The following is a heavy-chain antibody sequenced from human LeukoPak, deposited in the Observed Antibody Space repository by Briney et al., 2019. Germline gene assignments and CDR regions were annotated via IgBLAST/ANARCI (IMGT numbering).Heavy chain of an antibody. J-gene: IGHJ4*02. CDR2: IYYSGST. Sequence: SETLSLTCTVSGGSISSGDYYWSWIRQPPGKGLEWIGYIYYSGSTYYNPPLKSRVTISVDTSKNQFSLKLSSVTAADTAVYYCASSREDYYGSGSYDYWGQGTLVTVSS. CDR3: ASSREDYYGSGSYDY. D-gene: IGHD3-10*01. CDR1: GGSISSGDYY. V-gene: IGHV4-30-4*01.